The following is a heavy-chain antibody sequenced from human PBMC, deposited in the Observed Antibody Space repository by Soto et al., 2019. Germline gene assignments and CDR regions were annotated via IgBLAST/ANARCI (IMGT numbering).Heavy chain of an antibody. Sequence: QVQLVHSGPEGKKPGSSVKVSCKASGRTFSNYAISWVRQAPGQGLEWMGGIIPISGTANYAQKFQGRVTITAGESTSTAYMELSRLRSEDTAVYYCARSQGSSTSLEIYYYYYYGMDVWGQATTVPVSS. D-gene: IGHD2-2*01. CDR2: IIPISGTA. CDR1: GRTFSNYA. V-gene: IGHV1-69*01. J-gene: IGHJ6*02. CDR3: ARSQGSSTSLEIYYYYYYGMDV.